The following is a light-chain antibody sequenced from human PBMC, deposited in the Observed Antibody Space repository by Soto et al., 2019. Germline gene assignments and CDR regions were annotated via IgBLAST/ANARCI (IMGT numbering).Light chain of an antibody. Sequence: EIVLTQSPATLSLSPGERATLSCRASQSISLSLAWYKQKPGQAPRLLIYDASKRATGIPARCSGSGSGTGFTLTISSLEREDFAGYYCQQSTNWPPWTFGQGTKVEIK. CDR2: DAS. J-gene: IGKJ1*01. CDR1: QSISLS. CDR3: QQSTNWPPWT. V-gene: IGKV3-11*01.